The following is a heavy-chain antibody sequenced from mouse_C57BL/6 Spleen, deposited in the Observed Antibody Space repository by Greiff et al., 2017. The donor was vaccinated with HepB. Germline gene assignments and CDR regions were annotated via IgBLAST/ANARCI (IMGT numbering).Heavy chain of an antibody. CDR3: ARGNYGDYEEGAMDY. CDR2: INPSNGGT. V-gene: IGHV1-53*01. J-gene: IGHJ4*01. Sequence: QVQLQQPGTELVKPGASVKLSCKASGYTFTSYWMHWVKQRPGQGLEWIGNINPSNGGTNYNEKFKSKATLTVDKSSSTAYMQLSSLTSEASAVYYCARGNYGDYEEGAMDYWGQGTSVTVSA. D-gene: IGHD2-13*01. CDR1: GYTFTSYW.